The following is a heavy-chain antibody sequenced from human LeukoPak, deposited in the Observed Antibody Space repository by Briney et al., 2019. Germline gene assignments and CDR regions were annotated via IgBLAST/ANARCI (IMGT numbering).Heavy chain of an antibody. J-gene: IGHJ3*02. CDR3: ARGYAFDI. CDR1: GFTFTTYW. Sequence: AGGSLRLSCAASGFTFTTYWMSWIRQTPGKGLEWVAKIKPDGSEKSYVDSVKGRFTISRDNAKNSLYLQMNSLRAEDTAVYYCARGYAFDIWGQGTMVTVSS. V-gene: IGHV3-7*01. CDR2: IKPDGSEK.